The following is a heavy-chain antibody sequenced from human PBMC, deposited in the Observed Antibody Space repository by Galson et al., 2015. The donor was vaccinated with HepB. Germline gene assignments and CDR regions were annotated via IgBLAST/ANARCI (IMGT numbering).Heavy chain of an antibody. CDR3: ARDRSSSSWYRPYYFDY. CDR2: IKQDGSEK. D-gene: IGHD6-13*01. Sequence: SLRLSCAASGFTFSSYWMSWVRQAPGKGLEWVANIKQDGSEKYYVDSVKGRFTISRDNAKNSLYLQMNSLRAEDTAVYYCARDRSSSSWYRPYYFDYWGQGTLVTVSS. J-gene: IGHJ4*02. CDR1: GFTFSSYW. V-gene: IGHV3-7*03.